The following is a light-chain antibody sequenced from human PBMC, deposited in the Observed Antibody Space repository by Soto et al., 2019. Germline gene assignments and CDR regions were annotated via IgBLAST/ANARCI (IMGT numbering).Light chain of an antibody. CDR3: QQSYNFPGT. V-gene: IGKV1-39*01. CDR1: RNINSF. Sequence: DIQMTQSPSSLSASVGDRVTITCRASRNINSFLNWYQQKPGKAPNLLIYAASSLQSGVPSRFSGSGSGTDFTLTISSLQPEDFATYYCQQSYNFPGTFGPGTKVDIK. J-gene: IGKJ3*01. CDR2: AAS.